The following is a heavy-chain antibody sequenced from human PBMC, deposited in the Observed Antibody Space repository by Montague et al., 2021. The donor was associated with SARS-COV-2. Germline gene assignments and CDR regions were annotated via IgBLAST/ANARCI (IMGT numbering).Heavy chain of an antibody. J-gene: IGHJ4*02. Sequence: SETLSLTCAVSGESMTRSWWTWVRQPPGQRLQWIGEIFHDGTSRSNYXRALKSRVTISIDTSKNQFFLGLSSVTAADTALYFCTRARSKAIDYWGQGALVTVSS. CDR1: GESMTRSW. V-gene: IGHV4-4*02. D-gene: IGHD2/OR15-2a*01. CDR2: IFHDGTS. CDR3: TRARSKAIDY.